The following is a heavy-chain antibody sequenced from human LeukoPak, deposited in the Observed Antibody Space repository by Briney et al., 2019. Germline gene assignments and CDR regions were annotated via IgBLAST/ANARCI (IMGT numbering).Heavy chain of an antibody. D-gene: IGHD6-6*01. CDR1: GFTFSSYT. CDR3: ARGIMGSSTFDY. Sequence: AGTLSLSCAASGFTFSSYTMYWVRQAPAKGLERVSYIGSGSNSIDYADSVKGRFTISRDDAKNSLFLQMNSLRAEDTAVYYCARGIMGSSTFDYWGQGVLVTVSS. CDR2: IGSGSNSI. V-gene: IGHV3-48*04. J-gene: IGHJ4*02.